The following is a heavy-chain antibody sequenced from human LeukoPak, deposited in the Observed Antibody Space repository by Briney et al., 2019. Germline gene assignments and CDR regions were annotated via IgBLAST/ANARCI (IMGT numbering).Heavy chain of an antibody. D-gene: IGHD2-15*01. Sequence: PGGSLRLSCAASGFTFSSYAMSWVRQAPGKGLEWVSAISGSSGSTYYADSVKGRFTISRDNSKNTLYLQMNSLRAEDTAVYYCAKVNCSGGSCYSLDYWGQGTLVTVSS. CDR3: AKVNCSGGSCYSLDY. CDR2: ISGSSGST. CDR1: GFTFSSYA. J-gene: IGHJ4*02. V-gene: IGHV3-23*01.